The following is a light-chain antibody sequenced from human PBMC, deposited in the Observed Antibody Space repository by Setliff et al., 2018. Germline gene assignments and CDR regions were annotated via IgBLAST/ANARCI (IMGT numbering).Light chain of an antibody. V-gene: IGKV3-20*01. CDR3: QQYASSPPN. Sequence: EIVLTRSPGTLSLSPGERATLSCRASQSVSSNYLAWYQQKPGRAPRLLIYGASSRATGIPDRFSGSGSGTDFTLAISRLEAEDFAVYYCQQYASSPPNFGGGTKVDI. CDR1: QSVSSNY. CDR2: GAS. J-gene: IGKJ4*01.